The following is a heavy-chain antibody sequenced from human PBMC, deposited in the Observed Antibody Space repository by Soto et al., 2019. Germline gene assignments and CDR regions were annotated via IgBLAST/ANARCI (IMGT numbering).Heavy chain of an antibody. CDR3: ARGLAPLMVRGAQCFDY. CDR2: INHSGST. Sequence: SETLSLTCAVYGGSFSGYYWSWIRQPPGKGLEWIGEINHSGSTNYNPSLKSRVTISVDTSKNQFSLKLSSVTAADTAVYYCARGLAPLMVRGAQCFDYWGQGTLVTVSS. CDR1: GGSFSGYY. V-gene: IGHV4-34*01. D-gene: IGHD3-10*01. J-gene: IGHJ4*02.